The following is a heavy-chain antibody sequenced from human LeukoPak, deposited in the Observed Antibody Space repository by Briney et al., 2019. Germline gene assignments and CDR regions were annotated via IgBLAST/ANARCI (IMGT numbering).Heavy chain of an antibody. J-gene: IGHJ4*02. CDR3: SRGLRGRSGYYFDS. V-gene: IGHV4-30-4*01. CDR1: GGSISRGDYY. Sequence: SETLSLTCTVSGGSISRGDYYWNWIRQPPGKGLEWIGYIYYSGSTYYNPSLKSRVTISLDTSKTQFSLRLSSVTAADTAVYYCSRGLRGRSGYYFDSWGQGTLVTVSS. CDR2: IYYSGST.